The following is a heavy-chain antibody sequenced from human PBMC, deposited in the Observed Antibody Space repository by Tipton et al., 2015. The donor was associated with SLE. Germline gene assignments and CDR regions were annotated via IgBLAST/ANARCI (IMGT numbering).Heavy chain of an antibody. V-gene: IGHV4-4*07. J-gene: IGHJ4*02. CDR3: ARGSALLYSVVY. CDR1: GGSISFDY. Sequence: TLSLTCTVSGGSISFDYWSWIRQSAGRGLEWLGRIYSSGDRDYNPSLRSRVTMSIDASQNRVSLRLKSVGAADTAVYYCARGSALLYSVVYWGQGSLVIVSS. D-gene: IGHD4-11*01. CDR2: IYSSGDR.